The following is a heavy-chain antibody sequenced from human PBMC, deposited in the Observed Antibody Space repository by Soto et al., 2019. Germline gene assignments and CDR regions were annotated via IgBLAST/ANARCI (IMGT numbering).Heavy chain of an antibody. V-gene: IGHV3-21*01. CDR3: ATLLIKSGTAHQAGYPFDS. D-gene: IGHD3-3*01. J-gene: IGHJ4*02. Sequence: GGSLRLSCAASGFTFSGYILNWVRQAPGRGLECVASISDSSSYIYYTDSVKGRFTISRNNAKNSLYLQMNSLRADDTALYYCATLLIKSGTAHQAGYPFDSWGQGTLVTVSS. CDR1: GFTFSGYI. CDR2: ISDSSSYI.